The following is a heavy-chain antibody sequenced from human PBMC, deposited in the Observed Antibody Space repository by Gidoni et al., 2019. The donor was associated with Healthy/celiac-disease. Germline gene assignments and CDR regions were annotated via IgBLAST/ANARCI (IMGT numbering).Heavy chain of an antibody. D-gene: IGHD4-17*01. J-gene: IGHJ3*02. V-gene: IGHV4-31*03. CDR3: ARDLDYGDYVGAFDI. CDR2: IYYSGST. CDR1: GGYSSRGGYY. Sequence: QVQLQESGPGLVKPSQTLSLTCTVSGGYSSRGGYYWSWIRQHPGKGLEWIGYIYYSGSTYYNPSLKSRVTISVDTSKNQFSLKLSSVTAADTAVYYCARDLDYGDYVGAFDIWGQGTMVTVSS.